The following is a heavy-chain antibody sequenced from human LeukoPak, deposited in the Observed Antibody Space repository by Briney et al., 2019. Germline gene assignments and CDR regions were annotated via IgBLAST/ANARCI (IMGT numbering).Heavy chain of an antibody. Sequence: GGSLRLSCAASGFTFSNYSMSWIRQAPGKGLEWVSYISSSGSTTYYAGSVKGRFTISRDNSKNSLYLQMNSLRAEDTAVYYCAREYCGCDCYYDYWGQGTLVTVSS. J-gene: IGHJ4*02. D-gene: IGHD2-21*01. CDR3: AREYCGCDCYYDY. CDR2: ISSSGSTT. V-gene: IGHV3-11*01. CDR1: GFTFSNYS.